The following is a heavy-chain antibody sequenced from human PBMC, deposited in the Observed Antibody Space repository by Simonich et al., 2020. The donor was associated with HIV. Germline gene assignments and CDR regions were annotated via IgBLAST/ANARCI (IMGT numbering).Heavy chain of an antibody. D-gene: IGHD2-8*02. CDR3: ARDGGVLNY. CDR1: GFTFRSYE. CDR2: ISSISSSI. Sequence: EVQLVESGGGLVQPGGSLRLSCAASGFTFRSYEMNWVRQAPGKVLELVSYISSISSSIYYADSVKGRFTISRDNAKNSLYLQMNSLRAEDTAVYYCARDGGVLNYWGQGALVTVSS. J-gene: IGHJ4*02. V-gene: IGHV3-48*03.